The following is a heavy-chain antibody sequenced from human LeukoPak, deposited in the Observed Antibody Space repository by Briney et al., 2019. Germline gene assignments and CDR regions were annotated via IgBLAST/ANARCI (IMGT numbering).Heavy chain of an antibody. CDR1: GGSIGSSSYY. V-gene: IGHV4-39*01. Sequence: PSETLSLTCTVSGGSIGSSSYYWGWIRQPPGKGLEWIGSIYYSGSTYYNPSLKSRVTISVDTSKNQFSLKLSSVTAADTAVYYCASRWGYYDSSGYYYVASLDAFDIWGQGTMVTVSS. CDR2: IYYSGST. D-gene: IGHD3-22*01. CDR3: ASRWGYYDSSGYYYVASLDAFDI. J-gene: IGHJ3*02.